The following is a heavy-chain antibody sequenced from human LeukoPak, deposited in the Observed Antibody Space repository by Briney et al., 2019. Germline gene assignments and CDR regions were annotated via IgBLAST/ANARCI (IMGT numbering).Heavy chain of an antibody. CDR2: IYYSGTT. CDR3: ARIGDSSGFNWYFDL. Sequence: SETLSLTCSVSGGSISNNYWSWIRQPPGKGLEWIGYIYYSGTTKYNPSLKSRVTTSVDTSKNQFSLKLSSVTAADTAVYYCARIGDSSGFNWYFDLWGRGTLVTVSS. CDR1: GGSISNNY. D-gene: IGHD3-22*01. J-gene: IGHJ2*01. V-gene: IGHV4-59*08.